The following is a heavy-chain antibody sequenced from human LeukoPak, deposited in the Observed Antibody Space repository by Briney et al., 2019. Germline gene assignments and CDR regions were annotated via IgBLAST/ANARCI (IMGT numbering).Heavy chain of an antibody. D-gene: IGHD1-7*01. Sequence: GGSLRLSCAASGFTFSSYSMNWVRQAPGKGLEWVSSIVSSSTYIYYADSVKGRFTISRDNAKNSLHLQMNSLRAEDTAVYYCARDGQTGTTVYWGQGTLVTVSS. CDR1: GFTFSSYS. CDR2: IVSSSTYI. V-gene: IGHV3-21*01. CDR3: ARDGQTGTTVY. J-gene: IGHJ4*02.